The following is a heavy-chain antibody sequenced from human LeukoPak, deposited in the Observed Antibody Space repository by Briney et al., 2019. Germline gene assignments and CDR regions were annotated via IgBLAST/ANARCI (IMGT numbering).Heavy chain of an antibody. J-gene: IGHJ6*02. CDR2: IIPIFDTA. Sequence: SVKVSCKASGGTFSSYGISWVRQAPGQGLEWMGGIIPIFDTANYAQKFQGRVTITADESTSTAYMELSSLRSEDTAVYYCARASIAARFTYYYGMDVWGQGTAVTVSS. CDR1: GGTFSSYG. D-gene: IGHD6-6*01. CDR3: ARASIAARFTYYYGMDV. V-gene: IGHV1-69*13.